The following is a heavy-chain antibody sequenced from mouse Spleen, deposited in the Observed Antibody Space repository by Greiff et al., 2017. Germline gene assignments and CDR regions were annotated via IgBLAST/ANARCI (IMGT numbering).Heavy chain of an antibody. CDR3: GSDGYPFAY. V-gene: IGHV7-3*01. D-gene: IGHD2-3*01. CDR2: IRNKANGYTT. CDR1: GFTFTAYY. Sequence: EVQLQESGGGLVQPGGSLSLSCAASGFTFTAYYMSWVRQPPGKALEWLGFIRNKANGYTTEYSASVKGRFTISRDNSQSILYLQMNALRAEDSATYYCGSDGYPFAYWGQGTLVTVSA. J-gene: IGHJ3*01.